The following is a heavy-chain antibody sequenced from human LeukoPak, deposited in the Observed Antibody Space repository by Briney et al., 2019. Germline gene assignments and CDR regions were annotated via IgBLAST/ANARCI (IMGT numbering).Heavy chain of an antibody. V-gene: IGHV1-8*03. CDR3: ARDGCSSTSCYP. D-gene: IGHD2-2*01. CDR2: MNPNSGNT. J-gene: IGHJ5*02. CDR1: GYTFTSYD. Sequence: GASVKVSCKASGYTFTSYDINWVRQATGQGLEWMGWMNPNSGNTGYAQKFQGRVTITRNTSISTAYMELSSLRSEDTAVYYCARDGCSSTSCYPWGQGTLVTVSS.